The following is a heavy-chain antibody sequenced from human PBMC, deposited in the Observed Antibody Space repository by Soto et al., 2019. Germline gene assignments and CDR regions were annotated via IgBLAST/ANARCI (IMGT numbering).Heavy chain of an antibody. D-gene: IGHD2-15*01. CDR3: ARVRGGKQNYYYGMDV. CDR1: GYTFTIYY. CDR2: INPSGGST. J-gene: IGHJ6*02. Sequence: ASVKVSCKASGYTFTIYYMHWVRQAPGQGLEWMGIINPSGGSTSYAQKFQGRVTMTRDTSTSTVYMELSSLRSEDTAVYYCARVRGGKQNYYYGMDVWRQGPTVTVSS. V-gene: IGHV1-46*01.